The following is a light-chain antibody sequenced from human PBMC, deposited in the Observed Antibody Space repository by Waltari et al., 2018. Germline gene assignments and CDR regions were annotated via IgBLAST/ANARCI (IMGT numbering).Light chain of an antibody. CDR3: QQRANWPIT. CDR2: GAS. Sequence: DIQMTQSPSSLSASVGDRVTITCRASQSISKYLNWYKQKPGKAPKLLIYGASSLQSGVPPRFSGSGSGTDFTLTISSLEPEDFAVYYCQQRANWPITFGQGTRVEAK. V-gene: IGKV1-39*01. J-gene: IGKJ1*01. CDR1: QSISKY.